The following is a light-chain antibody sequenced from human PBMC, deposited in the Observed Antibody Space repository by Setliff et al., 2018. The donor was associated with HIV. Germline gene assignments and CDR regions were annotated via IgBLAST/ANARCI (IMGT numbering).Light chain of an antibody. CDR3: AAWDDSLNAYV. CDR1: FSNIGRNT. CDR2: GNF. Sequence: QSVLTQPPSASGTPGQRVTISCSGSFSNIGRNTINWYQQLPGTAPRLLIYGNFQRPSGVPDRFSGSKSGTSASLATSGLQSEDESDYFCAAWDDSLNAYVFGTGTKVTVL. V-gene: IGLV1-44*01. J-gene: IGLJ1*01.